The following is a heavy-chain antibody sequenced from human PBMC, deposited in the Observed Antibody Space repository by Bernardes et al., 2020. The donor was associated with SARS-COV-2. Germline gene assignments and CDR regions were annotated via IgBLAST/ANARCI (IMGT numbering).Heavy chain of an antibody. Sequence: GWSLLLSFDASGFTFNNFGMHWVRQAPGKGLEWVAVISYEGSIQHYADSVKGRFTISRDSSKNTVYLQMNTLRPEDTAVYYCAKLRSVLWIHPYYNAMDAWGQGTTVTVSS. J-gene: IGHJ6*02. CDR2: ISYEGSIQ. D-gene: IGHD2-2*01. V-gene: IGHV3-30*18. CDR3: AKLRSVLWIHPYYNAMDA. CDR1: GFTFNNFG.